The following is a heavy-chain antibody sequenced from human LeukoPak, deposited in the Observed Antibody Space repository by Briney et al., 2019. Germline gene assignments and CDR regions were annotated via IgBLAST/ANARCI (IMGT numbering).Heavy chain of an antibody. J-gene: IGHJ4*02. V-gene: IGHV3-74*01. CDR2: INSDGSST. CDR1: GFTFSSYW. CDR3: ARVGSYGSPSDY. D-gene: IGHD3-16*01. Sequence: GGSLRLSCEASGFTFSSYWMHWVRQAPGKGLVWVSRINSDGSSTSYADSVKGRFTISRDNAKNTLYLQMNSLRAEDTAVYYCARVGSYGSPSDYWGQGTLVTVSS.